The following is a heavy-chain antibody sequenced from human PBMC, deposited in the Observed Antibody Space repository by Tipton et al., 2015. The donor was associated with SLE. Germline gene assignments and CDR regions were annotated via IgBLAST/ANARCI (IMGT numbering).Heavy chain of an antibody. D-gene: IGHD2-15*01. CDR1: GGSISSYY. CDR2: IYYSGST. CDR3: ARQWVATVADWYFDL. J-gene: IGHJ2*01. V-gene: IGHV4-59*08. Sequence: TLSLTCTVSGGSISSYYWSWIRQPPGKGLEWIGYIYYSGSTNYNPSLKSRVTISVDTSKNQFSLKLNSVTAADTAVYYCARQWVATVADWYFDLWGRGTLVTVSS.